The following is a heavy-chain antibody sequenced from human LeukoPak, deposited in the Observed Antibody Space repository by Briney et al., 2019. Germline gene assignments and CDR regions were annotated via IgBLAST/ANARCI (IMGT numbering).Heavy chain of an antibody. J-gene: IGHJ4*02. V-gene: IGHV3-23*01. D-gene: IGHD3-10*01. CDR3: AKDRRRLLWFGEFIDY. Sequence: GGSLRLSCAASGFTFSSYAMSWVRQAPGKGLEWVSIISGSGGSTYYADSVKGRFTISRDNSKNTLYLQMNSLRAEDTAVYYCAKDRRRLLWFGEFIDYWGQGTLVTVSS. CDR2: ISGSGGST. CDR1: GFTFSSYA.